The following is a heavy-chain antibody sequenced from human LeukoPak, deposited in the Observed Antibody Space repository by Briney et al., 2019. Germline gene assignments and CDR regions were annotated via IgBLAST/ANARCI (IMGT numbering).Heavy chain of an antibody. CDR3: AKYRPDCSSTSCYFDY. CDR2: ISYDGSNK. V-gene: IGHV3-30*18. CDR1: GFTFSSYG. J-gene: IGHJ4*02. D-gene: IGHD2-2*01. Sequence: GGSLRLSCAASGFTFSSYGMHWVRQAPGKGLEWVAVISYDGSNKYYADSVKGRFTISRDNSKNTLYLQMNSLRAEDTAVYYCAKYRPDCSSTSCYFDYWGQGTLVTVSS.